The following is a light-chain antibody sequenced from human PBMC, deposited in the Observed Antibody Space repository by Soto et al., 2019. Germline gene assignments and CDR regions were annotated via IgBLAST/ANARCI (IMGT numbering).Light chain of an antibody. V-gene: IGLV2-8*01. CDR3: SSYAGSNNWV. J-gene: IGLJ3*02. CDR2: DVS. Sequence: QSALTQPPSASGSPGQSVTISCTGTSSDVGGYNYVSWYQQHTGKAPKLMIYDVSKRPSGVPDRFSGSKSGNTASLTVSGLQAEDEADYYCSSYAGSNNWVFGGGTKLTVL. CDR1: SSDVGGYNY.